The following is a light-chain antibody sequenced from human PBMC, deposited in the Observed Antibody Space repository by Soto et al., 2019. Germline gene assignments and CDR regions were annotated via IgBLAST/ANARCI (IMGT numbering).Light chain of an antibody. J-gene: IGLJ1*01. CDR3: SSYAGSILYV. CDR2: EVN. CDR1: SSVVGGYNY. Sequence: QSALAQPPSASGSPGQSVTISCTGTSSVVGGYNYVSWYQQYPGKAPKLMIYEVNKRPSGVPDRFSGSKSGNTASLTVSGLQAEDEADYYCSSYAGSILYVFGTGTKVTVL. V-gene: IGLV2-8*01.